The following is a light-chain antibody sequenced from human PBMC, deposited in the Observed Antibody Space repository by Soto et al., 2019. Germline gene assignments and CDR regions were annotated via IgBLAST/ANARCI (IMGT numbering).Light chain of an antibody. J-gene: IGLJ3*02. CDR3: LLYYGDAQAV. CDR2: STT. CDR1: TGAVTSDHY. Sequence: QAVVTQEPSVTVSPGGTVTLTCASSTGAVTSDHYPNWFQQKPGQAPRPLVYSTTNRHSWTPARFSGSLLGGKAALTLSGVLPEDEAEYYCLLYYGDAQAVFGGGTKVTVL. V-gene: IGLV7-43*01.